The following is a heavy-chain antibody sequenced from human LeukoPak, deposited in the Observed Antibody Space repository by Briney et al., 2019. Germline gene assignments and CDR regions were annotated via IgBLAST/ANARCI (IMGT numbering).Heavy chain of an antibody. CDR3: ARAGGDYLDWYFDL. CDR1: GFTFSSYW. D-gene: IGHD4-17*01. CDR2: IKQDGSEK. V-gene: IGHV3-7*01. J-gene: IGHJ2*01. Sequence: PGGSLRLSCAASGFTFSSYWMNWVRQAPGKGLEWVANIKQDGSEKYYVDSVKGRFTISRDNAKNSLYLQMNSLRDEDTAVYYCARAGGDYLDWYFDLWGRGTLVTVSS.